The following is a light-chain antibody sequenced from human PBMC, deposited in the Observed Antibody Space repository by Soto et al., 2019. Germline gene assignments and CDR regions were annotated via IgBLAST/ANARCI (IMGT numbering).Light chain of an antibody. V-gene: IGKV3-15*01. CDR3: QQYNNWPQT. J-gene: IGKJ1*01. CDR1: QSVSRK. CDR2: GAS. Sequence: EVVMTQSPATLSVSPGERATLSCRASQSVSRKLAWYQQKPGQAPRLLIYGASTRATGIPARFSGSGSGTEFTLTINSLQSEDFGVYYCQQYNNWPQTFGQGAKVEIK.